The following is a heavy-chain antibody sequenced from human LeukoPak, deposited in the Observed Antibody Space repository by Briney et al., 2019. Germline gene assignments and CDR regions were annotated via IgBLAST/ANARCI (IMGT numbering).Heavy chain of an antibody. V-gene: IGHV3-7*01. CDR3: ARDRYSSSWYAPYYYYYMDV. J-gene: IGHJ6*03. CDR2: IKQGGSEK. Sequence: PGGSLRLSCAASEFTFSSYWMTWVRQAPGKGLEWVANIKQGGSEKHSADSVKGRFTISRDNAKKSLYLQMNSLRAEDTAVYYCARDRYSSSWYAPYYYYYMDVWGKGTTVTVSS. D-gene: IGHD6-13*01. CDR1: EFTFSSYW.